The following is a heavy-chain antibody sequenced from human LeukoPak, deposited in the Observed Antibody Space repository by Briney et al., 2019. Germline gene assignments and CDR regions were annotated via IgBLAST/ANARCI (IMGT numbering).Heavy chain of an antibody. J-gene: IGHJ4*02. CDR3: AKARFEDCSSTSCYEIAFDY. D-gene: IGHD2-2*01. Sequence: GGSLRLSCAVSGFTFSSYAMSWVRQAPGKGLEWVSAISGSGGSTYYADSVKGRFTISRDNSKNTLYLQMNSLRAEDTAVYYCAKARFEDCSSTSCYEIAFDYWGQGTLVTVSS. CDR2: ISGSGGST. CDR1: GFTFSSYA. V-gene: IGHV3-23*01.